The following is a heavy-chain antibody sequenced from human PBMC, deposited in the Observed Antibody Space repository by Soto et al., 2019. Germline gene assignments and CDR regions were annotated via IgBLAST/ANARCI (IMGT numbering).Heavy chain of an antibody. CDR2: ISGSGGST. CDR1: GFTFSSYA. CDR3: AAELSIQLWLSGFMYFDY. J-gene: IGHJ4*02. Sequence: EVQLLESGGGLVQPGGSLRLSCAASGFTFSSYAMSWVRQAPGKGLEWVSAISGSGGSTYYADSVKGRFTISRDNSKNTLYLQMNSLRAEDTAVYYCAAELSIQLWLSGFMYFDYWGQGTLVTVSS. D-gene: IGHD5-18*01. V-gene: IGHV3-23*01.